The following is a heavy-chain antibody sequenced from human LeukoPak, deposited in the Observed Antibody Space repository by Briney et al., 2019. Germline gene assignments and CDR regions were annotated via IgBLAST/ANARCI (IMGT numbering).Heavy chain of an antibody. D-gene: IGHD3-22*01. Sequence: ASVKVSCKASGCTFTSYGISWVRQAPGQALEWMGWISGYNGNTNYAQKLQGRVTMTTDTSTSTAYMELRSLRSDDTAVYYCARDFHSSGYYHYFHYWGQGTLVTVSS. CDR1: GCTFTSYG. J-gene: IGHJ4*02. CDR3: ARDFHSSGYYHYFHY. CDR2: ISGYNGNT. V-gene: IGHV1-18*01.